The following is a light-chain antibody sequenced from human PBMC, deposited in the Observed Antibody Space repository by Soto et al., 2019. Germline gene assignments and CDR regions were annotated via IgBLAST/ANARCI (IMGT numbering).Light chain of an antibody. CDR1: QSLAYSDGNTY. CDR3: MQGTHWPPYT. CDR2: KVS. V-gene: IGKV2-30*01. Sequence: DVVMTQSPLSLPVTLGQPASISCRSSQSLAYSDGNTYLNWFQQRPGQSQRRLIYKVSNRDSGVPDRFSGSGSGTDFTLKISRVEADDVGVYYCMQGTHWPPYTFGQGTKLEIK. J-gene: IGKJ2*01.